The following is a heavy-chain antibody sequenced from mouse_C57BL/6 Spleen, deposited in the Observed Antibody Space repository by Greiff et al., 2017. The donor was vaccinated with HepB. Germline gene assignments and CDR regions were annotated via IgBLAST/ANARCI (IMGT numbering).Heavy chain of an antibody. V-gene: IGHV5-17*01. CDR2: ISSGSSTI. J-gene: IGHJ2*01. CDR3: ARRSNYGGYFDY. Sequence: EVKLVESGGGLVKPGGSLKLSCAASGFTFSDYGMHWVRQAPEKGLEWVAYISSGSSTIYYADTVKGRFTISRDNAKNTLFLQMTSLRSEDTAMYYCARRSNYGGYFDYWGQGTTLTVSS. CDR1: GFTFSDYG. D-gene: IGHD2-5*01.